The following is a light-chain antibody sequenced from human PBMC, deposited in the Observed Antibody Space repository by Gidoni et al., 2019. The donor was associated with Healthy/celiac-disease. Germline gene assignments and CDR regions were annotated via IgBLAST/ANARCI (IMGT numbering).Light chain of an antibody. Sequence: QSALTQPASVAGSPGQSITISCTGTSSDVGSYNLVSWYQQHPGKAPKLMIYEGSKRPSGVSNRFSCSKSGNTASLTISGLQAEDEADYYCCSYAGSSTPYSVFGTGTKVTVL. CDR2: EGS. V-gene: IGLV2-23*01. CDR1: SSDVGSYNL. CDR3: CSYAGSSTPYSV. J-gene: IGLJ1*01.